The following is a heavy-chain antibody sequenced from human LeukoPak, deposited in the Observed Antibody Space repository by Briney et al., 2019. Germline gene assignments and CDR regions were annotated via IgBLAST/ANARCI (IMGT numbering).Heavy chain of an antibody. D-gene: IGHD6-6*01. J-gene: IGHJ6*02. CDR1: GFTFSSNY. V-gene: IGHV3-66*01. CDR3: AREQLHYYYYGMDV. Sequence: PGGSLRLSCAASGFTFSSNYMSWVRQAPGKGLEWVSVIYSGGSTYYADSAKGRFTISRDNSKNTLYLQMNSLRAEDTAVYYCAREQLHYYYYGMDVWGQGTTVTVSS. CDR2: IYSGGST.